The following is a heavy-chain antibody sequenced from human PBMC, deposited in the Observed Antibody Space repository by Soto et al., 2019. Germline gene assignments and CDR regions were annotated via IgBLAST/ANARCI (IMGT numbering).Heavy chain of an antibody. J-gene: IGHJ4*02. CDR2: INHSGST. CDR3: ARALYCSGGSCYSDY. CDR1: GGSFSGYY. D-gene: IGHD2-15*01. Sequence: QVQLQQWGAGLLKPSETLSLTCAVYGGSFSGYYWSWIRQPPGKGLEWIGEINHSGSTNYNPSLKSRVTISVDTSTNQFSLKLSSVTAADTAVYYCARALYCSGGSCYSDYWGQGTLVTVAS. V-gene: IGHV4-34*01.